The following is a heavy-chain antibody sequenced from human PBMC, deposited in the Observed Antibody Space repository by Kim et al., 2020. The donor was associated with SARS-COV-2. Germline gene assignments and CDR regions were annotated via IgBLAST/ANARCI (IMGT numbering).Heavy chain of an antibody. V-gene: IGHV1-3*01. J-gene: IGHJ5*02. CDR2: NT. Sequence: NTECSPKCQGRVTLTGDTSASTADMELSSLRSEDTAVYYCARAPSNWFDPWGQGTLVTVSS. CDR3: ARAPSNWFDP.